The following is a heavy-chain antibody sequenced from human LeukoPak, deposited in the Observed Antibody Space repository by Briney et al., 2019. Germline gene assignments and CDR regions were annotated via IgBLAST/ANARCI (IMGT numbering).Heavy chain of an antibody. D-gene: IGHD6-19*01. CDR1: GGSISSGSYY. CDR3: ARDPYSSGWPRGDWYFDL. CDR2: IYTSGST. Sequence: PSETLSLTCTVSGGSISSGSYYWSWIRQPAGKGLEWIGRIYTSGSTNYNPSLKSRVTISVDTSKNQFSLKLSSVTAADTAVYYCARDPYSSGWPRGDWYFDLWGRGTLVTVSS. J-gene: IGHJ2*01. V-gene: IGHV4-61*02.